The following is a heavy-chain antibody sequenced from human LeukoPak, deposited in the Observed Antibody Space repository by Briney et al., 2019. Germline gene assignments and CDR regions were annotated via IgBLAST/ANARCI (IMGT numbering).Heavy chain of an antibody. D-gene: IGHD3-10*01. Sequence: ASVKVSCKASGYTFTSYAMHWVRQAPGQRLEWMGWINAGNGNTKYSQKFQGRVTITADKSTSTAYMELSSLRSEDTAVYYCARGGLYGSGSYYNAGERGFDPWGQGTLVTVSS. CDR3: ARGGLYGSGSYYNAGERGFDP. CDR1: GYTFTSYA. V-gene: IGHV1-3*01. CDR2: INAGNGNT. J-gene: IGHJ5*02.